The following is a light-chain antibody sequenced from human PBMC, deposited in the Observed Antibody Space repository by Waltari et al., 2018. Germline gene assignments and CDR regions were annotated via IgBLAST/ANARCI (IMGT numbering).Light chain of an antibody. Sequence: LSVSPGERATLSCRASQSVSSNLAWYQQKPGQAPRLLIYGASTRATGIPARFSGSGSGTEFTLTISSMQSEDFAVYYCQQYNNWPLTFGGGTKVEIK. CDR2: GAS. J-gene: IGKJ4*01. V-gene: IGKV3-15*01. CDR1: QSVSSN. CDR3: QQYNNWPLT.